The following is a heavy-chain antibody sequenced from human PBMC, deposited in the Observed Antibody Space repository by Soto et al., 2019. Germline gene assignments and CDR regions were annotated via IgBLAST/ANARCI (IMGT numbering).Heavy chain of an antibody. V-gene: IGHV4-34*01. J-gene: IGHJ6*02. CDR3: ARDGVLLWFRELLSYGKEV. D-gene: IGHD3-10*01. Sequence: QVQLQQWGAGLLKPSETLSLTCAVYGGSFIGYYWSWIRQPPGKGLEWIGEINHSGSTNYNPSLKSRVTPSVDTSKNQFSLKLSSVTAADTAVYYCARDGVLLWFRELLSYGKEVWGQGTTVTVSS. CDR2: INHSGST. CDR1: GGSFIGYY.